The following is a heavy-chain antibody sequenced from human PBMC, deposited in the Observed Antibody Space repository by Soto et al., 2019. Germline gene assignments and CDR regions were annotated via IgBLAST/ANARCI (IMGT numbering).Heavy chain of an antibody. CDR3: ARVSRELLDI. D-gene: IGHD1-7*01. J-gene: IGHJ3*02. Sequence: SETLSLTCTVSGGSVSSGSYYWSWIWQPPGKGLEWIGYIYYSGSTNYNPSLKSRVTISVDTSKNQFSLKLSSVTAADTAVYYCARVSRELLDIWGKGTMVTVPS. CDR2: IYYSGST. CDR1: GGSVSSGSYY. V-gene: IGHV4-61*01.